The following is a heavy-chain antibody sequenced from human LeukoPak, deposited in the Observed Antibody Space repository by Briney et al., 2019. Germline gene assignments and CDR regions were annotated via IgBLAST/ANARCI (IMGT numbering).Heavy chain of an antibody. CDR1: GFTFSDYY. CDR2: ISCSGSTI. J-gene: IGHJ3*01. D-gene: IGHD5-12*01. V-gene: IGHV3-11*01. CDR3: AREGYSGYEDAFDV. Sequence: GGSLRLSCAASGFTFSDYYMSWIRQAPGKGLEWVSYISCSGSTIYYADSVKGRFTISRDNAKNSLYLQMNSLRAEDTAVYYCAREGYSGYEDAFDVWGQGTMVTVSS.